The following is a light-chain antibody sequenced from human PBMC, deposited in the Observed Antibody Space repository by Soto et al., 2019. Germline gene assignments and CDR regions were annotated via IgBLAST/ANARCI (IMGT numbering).Light chain of an antibody. V-gene: IGLV3-1*01. J-gene: IGLJ2*01. CDR2: EDM. CDR3: QTWDSEAVI. Sequence: SYELSQPPSVSVSPGQTASISCSGDKLGDGFVCWYQLKPGQSPQLVIYEDMKRPSGVPERFSGSNSGNTATLTIDGTQGMDEADYYCQTWDSEAVIFGGGTKSPS. CDR1: KLGDGF.